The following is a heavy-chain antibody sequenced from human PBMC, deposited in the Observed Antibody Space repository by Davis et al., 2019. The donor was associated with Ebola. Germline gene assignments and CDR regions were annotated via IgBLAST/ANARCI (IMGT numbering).Heavy chain of an antibody. V-gene: IGHV4-59*12. CDR1: GGSISSYY. Sequence: SETLSLTCTVSGGSISSYYWSWIRQPPGKGLEWIWYIYYSGSTNYNPSLKSRVTISVDTSKNQFSLKLSSVTAADTAVYYCARGGWSHYYYYGMDVWGQGTTVTVSS. J-gene: IGHJ6*02. CDR3: ARGGWSHYYYYGMDV. CDR2: IYYSGST.